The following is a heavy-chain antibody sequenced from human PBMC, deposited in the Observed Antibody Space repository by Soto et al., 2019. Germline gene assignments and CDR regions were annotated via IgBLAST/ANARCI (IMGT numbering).Heavy chain of an antibody. CDR2: IIPIFGTA. J-gene: IGHJ6*02. CDR1: GGTFSSYA. D-gene: IGHD2-15*01. Sequence: QVQLVQSGAEVKKPGSSVKVSCKASGGTFSSYAISWVRQAPGQGLEWMGGIIPIFGTANYAQKFQGRVTINADESTSKAYMELSSLRSEDTAVYYCARSLIVVVVAAEYYYYYGMDVWGQGTTVTVSS. V-gene: IGHV1-69*12. CDR3: ARSLIVVVVAAEYYYYYGMDV.